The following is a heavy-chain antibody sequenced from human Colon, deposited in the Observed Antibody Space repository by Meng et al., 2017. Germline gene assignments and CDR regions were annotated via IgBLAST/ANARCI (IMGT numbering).Heavy chain of an antibody. V-gene: IGHV1-69*01. CDR2: IIPIFGTA. Sequence: QVQLVYSGETLKKPGSSGQVSCMASCGTFSSDAISWVRQAPGQGLEGMGGIIPIFGTANYAQKFQGRVTITADESTSTAYMELSSLRSEDTAVYYCASGYSSSPKLDYWGQGTLVTVSS. CDR3: ASGYSSSPKLDY. D-gene: IGHD6-13*01. J-gene: IGHJ4*02. CDR1: CGTFSSDA.